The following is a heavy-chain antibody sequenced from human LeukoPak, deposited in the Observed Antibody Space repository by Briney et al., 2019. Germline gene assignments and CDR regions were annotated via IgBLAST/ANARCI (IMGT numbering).Heavy chain of an antibody. V-gene: IGHV1-2*02. D-gene: IGHD6-19*01. CDR2: INPNSGGT. J-gene: IGHJ4*02. Sequence: GASVTVSCKASGYTFTGYYMHWVRQAPGQGLEWMGWINPNSGGTNYAQQFQGRVTMPRDTSISTAYMELSRLRSDDTAVYYCARGHLSYSSGWYAPLFDYWGQGTLVTVSS. CDR3: ARGHLSYSSGWYAPLFDY. CDR1: GYTFTGYY.